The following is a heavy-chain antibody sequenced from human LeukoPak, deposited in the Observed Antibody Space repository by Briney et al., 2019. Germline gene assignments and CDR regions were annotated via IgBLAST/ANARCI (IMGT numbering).Heavy chain of an antibody. J-gene: IGHJ4*02. CDR3: ARVGSGSSGGLIDY. CDR2: INYSGNT. CDR1: GGSISDYY. Sequence: SETLSLTCTVSGGSISDYYWSWIRQPPGKGLEWIGYINYSGNTNYNPSLKSRVTISVDTSKNQFSLRLTSVTAADTAVYYCARVGSGSSGGLIDYWGQGTLVTVSS. D-gene: IGHD6-19*01. V-gene: IGHV4-59*01.